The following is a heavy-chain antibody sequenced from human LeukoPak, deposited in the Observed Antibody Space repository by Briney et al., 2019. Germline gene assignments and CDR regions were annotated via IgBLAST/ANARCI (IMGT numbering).Heavy chain of an antibody. Sequence: SETLSLTCAVYGGSFSGYYWSWIRQPPGKGLEWIGEINHSGSTNYNPSLKSRVTLSVDTSKKQFSLKLASVTAADTAIYYCSREPRRGGWFDPWGQGILVTVSS. V-gene: IGHV4-34*01. CDR2: INHSGST. CDR1: GGSFSGYY. CDR3: SREPRRGGWFDP. J-gene: IGHJ5*02.